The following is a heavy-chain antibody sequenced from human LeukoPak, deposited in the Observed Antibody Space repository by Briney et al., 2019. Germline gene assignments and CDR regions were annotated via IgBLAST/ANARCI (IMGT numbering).Heavy chain of an antibody. Sequence: GGSLRLSCVVSGFTFRNEEMNWVRQAPGKGLEWIAYISNTGSHIHYRDSVKGRFTISRDNAQSSLFLQMNSLRPDDTAIYYCARGGNYAPFDYWGQGVLVAVSS. J-gene: IGHJ4*02. CDR1: GFTFRNEE. CDR3: ARGGNYAPFDY. CDR2: ISNTGSHI. D-gene: IGHD1-26*01. V-gene: IGHV3-48*03.